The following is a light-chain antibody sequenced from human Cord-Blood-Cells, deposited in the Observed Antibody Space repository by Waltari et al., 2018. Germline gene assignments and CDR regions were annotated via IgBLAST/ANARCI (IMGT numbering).Light chain of an antibody. CDR3: YSTDSSGNHWV. J-gene: IGLJ3*02. V-gene: IGLV3-10*01. CDR1: ALPTKY. CDR2: EDS. Sequence: SSELPQPPSVSVSPEQTARIPCSGDALPTKYAYWYQQKSGQAPVLVIYEDSKRPSGTPERFSGSSSGKMATLTISGAQVEDEADYYCYSTDSSGNHWVFGGGTKLTVL.